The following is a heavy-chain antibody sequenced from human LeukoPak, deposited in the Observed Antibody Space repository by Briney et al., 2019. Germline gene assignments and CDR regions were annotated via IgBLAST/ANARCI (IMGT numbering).Heavy chain of an antibody. V-gene: IGHV4-34*01. Sequence: SETLSLTCAAYGGSFSGYYWSWIRQPPGKGLEWIGEINHSGSTNYNPSLKSRVTISVDTSKNQFSLKLSSVAAAGTAVYYCARLGAMDFDWLLDDYFDYWGQGTLVTVSS. CDR2: INHSGST. J-gene: IGHJ4*02. CDR1: GGSFSGYY. D-gene: IGHD3-9*01. CDR3: ARLGAMDFDWLLDDYFDY.